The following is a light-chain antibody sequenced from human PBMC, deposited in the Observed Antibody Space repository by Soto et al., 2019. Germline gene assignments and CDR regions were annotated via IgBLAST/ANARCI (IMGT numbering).Light chain of an antibody. V-gene: IGKV3-20*01. CDR2: GAS. J-gene: IGKJ1*01. Sequence: DIVLTQSPGTLSLSHGQRATLSCRASQSVSSSYLAWYQQKPGQAPRLLIYGASSRATGIPDRFSGSGSGTDFTLTISRLESEDFAVYYCQQYGSSPPWTFGQGTKVAIK. CDR1: QSVSSSY. CDR3: QQYGSSPPWT.